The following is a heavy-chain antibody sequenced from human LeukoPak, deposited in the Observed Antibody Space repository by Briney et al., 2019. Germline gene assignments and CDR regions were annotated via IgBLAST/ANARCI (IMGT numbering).Heavy chain of an antibody. D-gene: IGHD2-2*01. CDR2: INHSGST. Sequence: KPSETLSLTCTVSGGSISRSTYYWGWIRRPPGKGLAWIGEINHSGSTNYNPSLKSRVTISVDTSKNQFSLKLSSVTAVDTAVYYCARGNRWAYCSSTSCRSELRYWGQGTLVTVSS. CDR3: ARGNRWAYCSSTSCRSELRY. V-gene: IGHV4-39*07. CDR1: GGSISRSTYY. J-gene: IGHJ4*02.